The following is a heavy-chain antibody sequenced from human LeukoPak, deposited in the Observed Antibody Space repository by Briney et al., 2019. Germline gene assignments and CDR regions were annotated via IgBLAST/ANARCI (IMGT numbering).Heavy chain of an antibody. CDR2: IYYSGST. CDR1: GGSISSYY. V-gene: IGHV4-59*01. CDR3: ARSNAQGAYYGSGSYLYYYYYMDV. D-gene: IGHD3-10*01. J-gene: IGHJ6*03. Sequence: SETLSLTCTVSGGSISSYYWSWIRQPPGKGLEWIGYIYYSGSTNYNPSLKSRVTISVDTSKNQFSLKLSSVTAADTAVYYCARSNAQGAYYGSGSYLYYYYYMDVWGKGTTVTVSS.